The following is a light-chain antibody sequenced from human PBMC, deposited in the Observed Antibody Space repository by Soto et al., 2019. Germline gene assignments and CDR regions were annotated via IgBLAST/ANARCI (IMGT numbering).Light chain of an antibody. J-gene: IGKJ2*01. CDR1: ESVDSNF. Sequence: EIVLTQSPGTLSLSPGERATLSCRASESVDSNFLAWYQQKPGQAPRLLVYATARRATGIPDRFSGSGSGTDFTLTISRLEPEDFAVYYCQQYVSSPRTFGQGTKLEIK. V-gene: IGKV3-20*01. CDR2: ATA. CDR3: QQYVSSPRT.